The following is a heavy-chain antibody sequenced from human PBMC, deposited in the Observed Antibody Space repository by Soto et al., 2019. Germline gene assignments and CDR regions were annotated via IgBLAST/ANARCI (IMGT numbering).Heavy chain of an antibody. CDR3: ARVSPLGSGSPIGAFDI. V-gene: IGHV3-21*01. D-gene: IGHD3-22*01. CDR2: ISSSSSYI. CDR1: GLTFSSYA. J-gene: IGHJ3*02. Sequence: GGSLRLSCAASGLTFSSYAMSWVRQAPGKGLEWVSSISSSSSYIYYADSVKGRFTISRDNAKNSLYLQMNSLRAEDTAVYYCARVSPLGSGSPIGAFDIWGQGTMVTVSS.